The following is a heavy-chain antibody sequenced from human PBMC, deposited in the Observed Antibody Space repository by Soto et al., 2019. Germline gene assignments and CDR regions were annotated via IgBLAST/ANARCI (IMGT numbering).Heavy chain of an antibody. CDR1: GGSISSGGYS. Sequence: PSETLSLTCSVSGGSISSGGYSWSWIRQPPGKGLEWIGYIYYSGSTYYNPSLKSRVTISVDTSKNQFSLKLSSVTAADTAVYYCASASLDYDILTGPPDYWGQGALVTVSS. CDR3: ASASLDYDILTGPPDY. J-gene: IGHJ4*02. CDR2: IYYSGST. V-gene: IGHV4-30-2*05. D-gene: IGHD3-9*01.